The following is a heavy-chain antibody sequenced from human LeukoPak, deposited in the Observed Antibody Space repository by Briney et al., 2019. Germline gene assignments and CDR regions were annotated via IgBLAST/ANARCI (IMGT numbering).Heavy chain of an antibody. Sequence: SETLSLTCAVYGGSFSGYYWGWIRQPPGKGLEWIGEINHSGSTNYNPSLKSRVTISVDTSKNQFSLKLSSVTAADTAVYYCARAAMVRGVLLNYFDYWGQGTLVTVSS. CDR1: GGSFSGYY. J-gene: IGHJ4*02. V-gene: IGHV4-34*01. D-gene: IGHD3-10*01. CDR2: INHSGST. CDR3: ARAAMVRGVLLNYFDY.